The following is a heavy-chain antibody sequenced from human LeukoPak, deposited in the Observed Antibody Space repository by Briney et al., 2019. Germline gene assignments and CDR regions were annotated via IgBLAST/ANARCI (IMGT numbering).Heavy chain of an antibody. CDR2: INPNRGGT. Sequence: ASVTVSFTCSGYSFTVDYMHWVRQAPAQGQGRMGGINPNRGGTNYAQRFQGSVAMTSDTSISSDYMELIRLRSDDTAVYYCAMLGEVMLYDYYGLDVWGQGATVTGFS. J-gene: IGHJ6*02. V-gene: IGHV1-2*02. CDR3: AMLGEVMLYDYYGLDV. D-gene: IGHD2-8*01. CDR1: GYSFTVDY.